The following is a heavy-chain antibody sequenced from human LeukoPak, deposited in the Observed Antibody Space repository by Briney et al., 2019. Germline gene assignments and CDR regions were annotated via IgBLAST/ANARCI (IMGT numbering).Heavy chain of an antibody. CDR2: IWYDGSNK. D-gene: IGHD1-1*01. V-gene: IGHV3-33*01. J-gene: IGHJ6*02. CDR3: ARDRGLRNADYYGMDV. Sequence: PGGSLRLSCAASGFTFSSYGMHWVRQAPGKGLEWVAVIWYDGSNKYYADSVKGRFTISRDNSKNTLYLQMNSLRAEDTAVYYCARDRGLRNADYYGMDVWGQGTTVTV. CDR1: GFTFSSYG.